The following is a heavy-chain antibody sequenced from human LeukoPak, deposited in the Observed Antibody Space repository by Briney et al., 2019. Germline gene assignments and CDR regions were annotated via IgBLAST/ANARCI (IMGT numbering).Heavy chain of an antibody. CDR2: ISGNRRYI. CDR1: EFTFSSYS. Sequence: GGFLRLSCAASEFTFSSYSMTWVRQAPGKGLEWVSSISGNRRYIYYADSMRGRFTISRDNAKNSLYLQMNSLKPEDTAVYYCARVAEAAAFDSWGQGTLITVSS. CDR3: ARVAEAAAFDS. D-gene: IGHD6-13*01. V-gene: IGHV3-21*06. J-gene: IGHJ4*02.